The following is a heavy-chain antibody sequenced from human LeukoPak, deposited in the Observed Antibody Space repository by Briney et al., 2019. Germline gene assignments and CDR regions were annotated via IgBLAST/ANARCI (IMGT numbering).Heavy chain of an antibody. D-gene: IGHD2-2*01. J-gene: IGHJ4*02. Sequence: SETLSLTCTVSGGSISSYYWSWIRQPPGKGLEWIGSIYYSGSTYYNPSLKSRVTISVDTSKNQFSLKVNSVTAADTAVYYCARVVPAALSGGFDYWGQGTLVTVSS. CDR2: IYYSGST. V-gene: IGHV4-39*01. CDR3: ARVVPAALSGGFDY. CDR1: GGSISSYY.